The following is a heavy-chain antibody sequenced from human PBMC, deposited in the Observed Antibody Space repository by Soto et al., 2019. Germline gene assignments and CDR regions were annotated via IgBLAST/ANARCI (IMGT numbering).Heavy chain of an antibody. V-gene: IGHV3-23*01. Sequence: PGGSLRLSCASSGFTFSSYAMSWVRQAPGKGLEWVSAISGSGGSTYYADSVKGRFTISRDNSKNTLYLQMNSLRAEDTAVYYCAKDQVQQWLAYYYYYGMDVWGQGTTVTVSS. D-gene: IGHD6-19*01. J-gene: IGHJ6*02. CDR1: GFTFSSYA. CDR2: ISGSGGST. CDR3: AKDQVQQWLAYYYYYGMDV.